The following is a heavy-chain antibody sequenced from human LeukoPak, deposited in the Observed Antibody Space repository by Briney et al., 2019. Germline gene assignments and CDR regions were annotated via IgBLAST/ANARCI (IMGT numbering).Heavy chain of an antibody. CDR3: ARGGSNWSNDYYHGVDV. V-gene: IGHV4-34*01. Sequence: PSETLSLTCAVYGGSFSGYYWSWIRQPPGKGLEWIGEINHSGSTNYNPSLKSRVTISVDTSKNQFSLKLSSVTAADTAVYYCARGGSNWSNDYYHGVDVWGQGTTVTVSS. D-gene: IGHD4-11*01. CDR2: INHSGST. J-gene: IGHJ6*02. CDR1: GGSFSGYY.